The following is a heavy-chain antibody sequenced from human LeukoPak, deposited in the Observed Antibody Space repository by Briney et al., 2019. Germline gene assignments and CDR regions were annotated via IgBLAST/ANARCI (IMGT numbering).Heavy chain of an antibody. CDR1: GFTFSTYW. D-gene: IGHD6-13*01. CDR3: ARGTGYSVFDY. V-gene: IGHV3-74*01. J-gene: IGHJ4*02. Sequence: GGSLRLSCAASGFTFSTYWMHWVRQAPGKGLLRVSRIKSDGITTIYADSVKGRFTISRDNAKNTLYLQMNSLRAEDTAVYYCARGTGYSVFDYWGQGTLVTVSS. CDR2: IKSDGITT.